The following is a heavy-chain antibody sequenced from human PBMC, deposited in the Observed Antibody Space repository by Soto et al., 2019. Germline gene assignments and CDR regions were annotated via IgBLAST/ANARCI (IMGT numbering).Heavy chain of an antibody. CDR1: GGSVRAPDW. V-gene: IGHV4-4*02. CDR3: ARVRQGCSANNCYFDP. J-gene: IGHJ5*01. Sequence: LRETLSLTCTLSGGSVRAPDWWNLVRQSPDKGLEWIAEVHISGHSNYNPSLRSRVSVSIDSSKNQFYLNLNSVTAADTAIYYCARVRQGCSANNCYFDPWDQGTQVTVSS. CDR2: VHISGHS. D-gene: IGHD1-1*01.